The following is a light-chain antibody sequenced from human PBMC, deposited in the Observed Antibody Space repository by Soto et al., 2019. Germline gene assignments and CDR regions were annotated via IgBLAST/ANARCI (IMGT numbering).Light chain of an antibody. CDR1: QSVSTN. J-gene: IGKJ2*01. V-gene: IGKV3-11*01. CDR2: DAS. Sequence: EIVLTQSPATLSLSPGERATLSCRASQSVSTNLAWYQQKPGQAPRLLIYDASNRATGIPARFSGSGSGSDFTLTLSSLEPEDYAVSYCQYRSNYPPEYTFGQGTKLEIK. CDR3: QYRSNYPPEYT.